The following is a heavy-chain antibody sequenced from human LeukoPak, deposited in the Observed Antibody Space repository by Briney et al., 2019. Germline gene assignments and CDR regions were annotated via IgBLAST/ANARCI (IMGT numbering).Heavy chain of an antibody. J-gene: IGHJ4*02. D-gene: IGHD6-13*01. CDR1: GFPFSSYS. CDR2: LSYDGSIK. V-gene: IGHV3-30*01. Sequence: PGGSLRLSCVASGFPFSSYSFHWVRQAPGKGLEWVALLSYDGSIKHYADSVKGRFTPSRDSSKSSVYLQMDSLKADDTAVYYCARGVSTWYRIDYWGQGTLVTVSS. CDR3: ARGVSTWYRIDY.